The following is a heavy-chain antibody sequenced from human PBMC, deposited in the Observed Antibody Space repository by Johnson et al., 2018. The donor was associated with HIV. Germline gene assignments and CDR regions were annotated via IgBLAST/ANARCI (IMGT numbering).Heavy chain of an antibody. J-gene: IGHJ3*02. V-gene: IGHV3-66*01. CDR1: GFTVISNY. CDR3: ATGASSTWSLGALDI. Sequence: VQLVESGGGLVQPGGSLRLSCAVSGFTVISNYMTWVRQAPGKGLEWVSIIYSRDTTYYADSVKGRLPISRDSSKNTLYLQMNSLKSEDTAVYYCATGASSTWSLGALDIWGQGTMVSVSS. CDR2: IYSRDTT. D-gene: IGHD6-13*01.